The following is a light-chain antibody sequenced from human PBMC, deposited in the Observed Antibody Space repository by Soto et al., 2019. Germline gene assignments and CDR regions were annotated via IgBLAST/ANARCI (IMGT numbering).Light chain of an antibody. CDR1: QTISRNF. J-gene: IGKJ4*01. Sequence: IALTQSPGTLSLSPGERATLSCRASQTISRNFLAWYQQKPGQAPRLLIYGASKRATGIPDRFSGSGSGAEFTLTISRLEPEDFAVYYCQQYGSSPLTFGGGTKVDIK. CDR3: QQYGSSPLT. CDR2: GAS. V-gene: IGKV3-20*01.